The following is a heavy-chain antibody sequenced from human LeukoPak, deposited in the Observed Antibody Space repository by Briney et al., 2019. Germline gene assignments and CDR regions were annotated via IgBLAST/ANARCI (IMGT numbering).Heavy chain of an antibody. D-gene: IGHD6-19*01. CDR3: AKCTSQWLAPSGMDV. CDR1: GFTFSSYA. V-gene: IGHV3-30-3*02. J-gene: IGHJ6*02. Sequence: GGSLRLSCAASGFTFSSYAMHWVRQAPGKGLEWVAVISYDGSNKYYADSVKGRFTISRDNSKNTLYLQMNSLRAEDTAVYYCAKCTSQWLAPSGMDVWGQGTTVTVPS. CDR2: ISYDGSNK.